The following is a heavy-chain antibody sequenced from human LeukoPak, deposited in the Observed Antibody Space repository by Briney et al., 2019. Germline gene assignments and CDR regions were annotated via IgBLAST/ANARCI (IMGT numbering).Heavy chain of an antibody. CDR3: ATEGKMVRGVYSDY. D-gene: IGHD3-10*01. Sequence: ASVKVSCKVSGYTLTELSMHWVRQAPGKGLEWMGRFDPEDGETIYAQKFQGRVTMTADTSTDTAYMELSSLRSEDTAVYYCATEGKMVRGVYSDYWGQGTLVTVSS. V-gene: IGHV1-24*01. J-gene: IGHJ4*02. CDR2: FDPEDGET. CDR1: GYTLTELS.